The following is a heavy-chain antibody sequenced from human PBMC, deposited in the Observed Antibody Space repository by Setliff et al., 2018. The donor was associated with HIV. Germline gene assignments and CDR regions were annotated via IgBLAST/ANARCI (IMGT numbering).Heavy chain of an antibody. V-gene: IGHV4-39*01. CDR2: IYYSGST. CDR1: GGSISSSSYY. Sequence: SETLSLTCTVSGGSISSSSYYWGWIRQPPGKGLEWIGSIYYSGSTYYNPSLKSRVTISVATSKNQFSLKLSSVTAADTAVYYCAKARRYDSPTTGVWGQGTLVTVSS. J-gene: IGHJ4*02. CDR3: AKARRYDSPTTGV. D-gene: IGHD3-22*01.